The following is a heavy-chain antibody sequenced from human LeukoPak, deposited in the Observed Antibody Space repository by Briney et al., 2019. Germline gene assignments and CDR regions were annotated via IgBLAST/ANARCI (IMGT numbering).Heavy chain of an antibody. CDR2: IWYDGSNK. J-gene: IGHJ6*02. V-gene: IGHV3-33*01. CDR1: GFTFSSYG. D-gene: IGHD5-18*01. CDR3: ARDNPTTGYSYGPPDGMDV. Sequence: TGGSLRLSCAASGFTFSSYGMHWVRQAPGKGLEWVAVIWYDGSNKYYADSVKGRFTISRDNSKNTLYLQMNSLRAEDTAVYYCARDNPTTGYSYGPPDGMDVWSQGTTVTVSS.